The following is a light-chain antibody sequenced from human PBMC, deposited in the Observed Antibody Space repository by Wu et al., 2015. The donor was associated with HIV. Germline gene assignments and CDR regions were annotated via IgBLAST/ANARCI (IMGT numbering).Light chain of an antibody. CDR3: QQYNTAGT. Sequence: DIQMTQSPSTLSASVGDRVTITCRASQTISSWLAWYQQKPGKAPKLLIYKASNLESGVPSRFSGSGSGTQFTLTITSLQPDDFATYYCQQYNTAGTFGQGPRWNSN. V-gene: IGKV1-5*03. CDR1: QTISSW. J-gene: IGKJ1*01. CDR2: KAS.